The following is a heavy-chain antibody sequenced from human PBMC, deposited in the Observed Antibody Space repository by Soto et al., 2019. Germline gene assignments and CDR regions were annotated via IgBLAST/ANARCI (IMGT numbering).Heavy chain of an antibody. CDR1: GGTFSSYA. CDR3: ARPRESVGYCSGGSCYGLSVHAFDL. CDR2: IIPIFGTA. D-gene: IGHD2-15*01. V-gene: IGHV1-69*13. J-gene: IGHJ3*01. Sequence: VASVKVSCKASGGTFSSYAISWVRQAPGQGLEWMGGIIPIFGTANYAQKFQGRVTITADESTSTAYMELSSLRSEDTAVYYCARPRESVGYCSGGSCYGLSVHAFDLWGQGTLVTVSS.